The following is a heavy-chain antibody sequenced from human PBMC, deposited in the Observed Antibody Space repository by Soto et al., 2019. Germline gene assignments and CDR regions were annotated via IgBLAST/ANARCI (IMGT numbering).Heavy chain of an antibody. V-gene: IGHV5-51*01. CDR1: GYKFTNYW. Sequence: GESLKISCKGSGYKFTNYWIGWVRPKAGKGLAWMGFIYPGDSESRYSPSFHGQVTISVDKSISTAFLQWSSLKASDTAVYYCASAQVLTGNCGRPYHRNGVDVWGEGTTFTVSS. CDR3: ASAQVLTGNCGRPYHRNGVDV. CDR2: IYPGDSES. J-gene: IGHJ6*04. D-gene: IGHD3-9*01.